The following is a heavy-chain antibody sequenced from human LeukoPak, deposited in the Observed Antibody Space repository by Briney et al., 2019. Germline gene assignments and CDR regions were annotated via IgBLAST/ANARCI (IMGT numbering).Heavy chain of an antibody. CDR1: GFTFDDYA. D-gene: IGHD3-22*01. CDR2: TNWDGTNT. CDR3: AKGDSGHDSIFHPPGAFDS. J-gene: IGHJ4*02. V-gene: IGHV3-43D*03. Sequence: GGSLRLSCVASGFTFDDYAMHWVRQAPGKGLEWVCLTNWDGTNTLCAGSVKGRFTISRDNNKSSLFLQMNSLKPEDTALYYCAKGDSGHDSIFHPPGAFDSWGQGTLVTVSS.